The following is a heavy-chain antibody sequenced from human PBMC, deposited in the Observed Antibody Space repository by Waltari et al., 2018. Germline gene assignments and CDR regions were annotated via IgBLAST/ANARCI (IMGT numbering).Heavy chain of an antibody. D-gene: IGHD4-4*01. Sequence: EVHLVESGGGLVQPGGSLRLSCAASGFTFSTYWMTWVGQAPGKGLEGLANIKGDGSQKNYVDSLKGRFTISRDTANNSLYLQMNSLRAEDTAVYYCARDPHYSNFDYWGQGTLVTVSS. CDR2: IKGDGSQK. CDR1: GFTFSTYW. J-gene: IGHJ4*02. V-gene: IGHV3-7*01. CDR3: ARDPHYSNFDY.